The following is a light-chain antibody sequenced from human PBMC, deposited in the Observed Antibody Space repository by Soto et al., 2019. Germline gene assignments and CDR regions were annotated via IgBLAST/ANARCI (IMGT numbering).Light chain of an antibody. J-gene: IGKJ5*01. V-gene: IGKV3-11*01. Sequence: EIVLAQSPATLSLSPGERATLSCRASQSVSIYLAWYQQKPGQAPRLLIYDASNRATGIPARFSGSGSATDFTLTISSLEPEDFAVYYCQQRSSWITFGQGTLLEIK. CDR3: QQRSSWIT. CDR2: DAS. CDR1: QSVSIY.